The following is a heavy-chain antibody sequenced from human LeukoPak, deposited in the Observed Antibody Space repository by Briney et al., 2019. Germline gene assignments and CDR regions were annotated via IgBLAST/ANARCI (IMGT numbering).Heavy chain of an antibody. CDR3: ARDIDYNIDY. V-gene: IGHV1-18*04. CDR2: INANNGNI. J-gene: IGHJ4*02. CDR1: GYTFTKYG. D-gene: IGHD3-9*01. Sequence: ASVKVSCKASGYTFTKYGVSWVRQAPGQGLEWVGWINANNGNINYAQNLQGRVTVTTDTSTSTAYMELRSLRSDDTAVYYCARDIDYNIDYWGQGTLVTVSS.